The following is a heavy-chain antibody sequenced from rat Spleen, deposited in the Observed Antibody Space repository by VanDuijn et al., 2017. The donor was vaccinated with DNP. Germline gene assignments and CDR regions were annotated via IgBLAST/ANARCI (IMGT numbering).Heavy chain of an antibody. CDR3: AARYSSSWFAY. D-gene: IGHD1-2*01. J-gene: IGHJ3*01. CDR1: GFTFSDCA. V-gene: IGHV5-7*01. Sequence: EVQLVESGGGLVQPGRSLKLSCAASGFTFSDCAMAWVRQSPKKGLEWVEVIFYDASSTFYRDSVKGRFAISRDDAKNTLYLQMNSLRSEDTATYYCAARYSSSWFAYWGQGTLVTVSS. CDR2: IFYDASST.